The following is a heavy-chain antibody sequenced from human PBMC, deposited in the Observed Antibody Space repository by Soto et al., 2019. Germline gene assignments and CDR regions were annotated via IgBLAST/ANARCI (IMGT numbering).Heavy chain of an antibody. D-gene: IGHD2-15*01. V-gene: IGHV5-10-1*01. Sequence: PGESLKISCKGSGYSFTSYWISWVRQMPGKGLEWMGRIDPSDSYTNYSPSFQGHVTISADKSISTAYLQWSSLKASDTAMYYCARRYCSGGSCYSDMFDAFDISGQGTMVTVSS. CDR2: IDPSDSYT. J-gene: IGHJ3*02. CDR1: GYSFTSYW. CDR3: ARRYCSGGSCYSDMFDAFDI.